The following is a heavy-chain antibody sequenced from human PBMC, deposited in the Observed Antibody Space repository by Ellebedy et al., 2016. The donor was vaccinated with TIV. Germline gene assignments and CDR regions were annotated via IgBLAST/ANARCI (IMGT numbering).Heavy chain of an antibody. D-gene: IGHD3-22*01. V-gene: IGHV4-59*01. CDR1: GDSISSYY. CDR2: IYYSGST. CDR3: ARSYRALYYYDSSGYYYEY. Sequence: SETLSLXCTVSGDSISSYYWSWIRQPPGKGLEWIGYIYYSGSTNYNPSLKSRVTISVDTSKNQFSLKLSSVTAADTAVYYCARSYRALYYYDSSGYYYEYWGQGTLVTVSS. J-gene: IGHJ4*02.